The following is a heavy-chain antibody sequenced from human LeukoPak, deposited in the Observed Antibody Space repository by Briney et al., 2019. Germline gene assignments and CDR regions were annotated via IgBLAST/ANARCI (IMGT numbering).Heavy chain of an antibody. CDR3: ASLPATLLHLNWFDP. CDR2: IYYSGST. D-gene: IGHD1-1*01. Sequence: SETLSLTCTVSGGSISSSSYYWGWIRQPPGKGLEWIGSIYYSGSTYYNPSLKSRVTISVDTSKNQFSLKLSSVTAADTAVYYCASLPATLLHLNWFDPWGQGTLVTVSS. J-gene: IGHJ5*02. CDR1: GGSISSSSYY. V-gene: IGHV4-39*01.